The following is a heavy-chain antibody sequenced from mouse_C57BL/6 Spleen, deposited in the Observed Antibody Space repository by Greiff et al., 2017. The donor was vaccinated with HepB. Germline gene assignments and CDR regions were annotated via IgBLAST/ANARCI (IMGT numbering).Heavy chain of an antibody. CDR3: ARGGITTVVATRGYFDV. J-gene: IGHJ1*03. D-gene: IGHD1-1*01. Sequence: QVTLKVSGPELVKPGASVKISCKASGYAFSSSWMNWVKQRPGKGLEWIGRIYPGDGDTNYNGKFKGKATLTADKSSSTAYMQLSSLTSEDSAVYFCARGGITTVVATRGYFDVWGTGTTVTVSS. V-gene: IGHV1-82*01. CDR2: IYPGDGDT. CDR1: GYAFSSSW.